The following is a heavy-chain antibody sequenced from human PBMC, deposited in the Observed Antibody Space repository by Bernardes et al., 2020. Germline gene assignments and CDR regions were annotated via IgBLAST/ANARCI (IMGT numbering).Heavy chain of an antibody. CDR3: AKEEYQLPTATLDY. D-gene: IGHD2-2*01. CDR2: ISDSAGST. J-gene: IGHJ4*02. Sequence: GGSLRLSCAASGFTFSSYGMSWVRQAPGKGLEWVSISDSAGSTYYADSVKGRFTISRDNSRNTLYLQMNSLRDEDTAVYYCAKEEYQLPTATLDYWGQGTLVTVSS. CDR1: GFTFSSYG. V-gene: IGHV3-23*01.